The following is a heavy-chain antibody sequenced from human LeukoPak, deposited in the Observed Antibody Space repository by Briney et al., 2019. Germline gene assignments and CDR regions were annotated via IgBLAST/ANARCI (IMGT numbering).Heavy chain of an antibody. CDR1: GFKLIGYS. Sequence: GGSLRLSCAASGFKLIGYSMNWVRQAPGKGLEWVSYINSAASTRYYADSVKGRFTISRDSAKNLLYLQMNSLRGEDTAVYYCARDVSYYGGDWFDPWGQGTLVTVSS. J-gene: IGHJ5*02. CDR2: INSAASTR. V-gene: IGHV3-48*04. CDR3: ARDVSYYGGDWFDP. D-gene: IGHD4-23*01.